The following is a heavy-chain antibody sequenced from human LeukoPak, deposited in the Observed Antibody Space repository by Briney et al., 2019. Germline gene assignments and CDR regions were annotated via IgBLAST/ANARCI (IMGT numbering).Heavy chain of an antibody. J-gene: IGHJ6*02. D-gene: IGHD3-22*01. CDR1: GFTVSSIH. CDR2: TYTGGNS. V-gene: IGHV3-53*01. Sequence: GGSLRLSCAASGFTVSSIHMVWVRQAPGKGLEWVSVTYTGGNSYYADSVKGRFIISGDSSKNTVYLQMNSLRDEGTAVYYCARARPWDSSRSYYFGMDVWGHGTTVTVSS. CDR3: ARARPWDSSRSYYFGMDV.